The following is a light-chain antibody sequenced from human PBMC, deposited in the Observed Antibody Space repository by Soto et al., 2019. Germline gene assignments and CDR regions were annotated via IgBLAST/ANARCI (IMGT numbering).Light chain of an antibody. J-gene: IGKJ3*01. CDR1: QSIINY. CDR2: AAS. Sequence: DIQMTQSPSSLSASVGDRVTITCRASQSIINYLNWYQQKPGKPPKFLIYAASSLQSGVPPRFSGSGSGTDFTLTISSLQPEDFATYYCQKYKSAPYTFGPGTKVDVK. CDR3: QKYKSAPYT. V-gene: IGKV1-39*01.